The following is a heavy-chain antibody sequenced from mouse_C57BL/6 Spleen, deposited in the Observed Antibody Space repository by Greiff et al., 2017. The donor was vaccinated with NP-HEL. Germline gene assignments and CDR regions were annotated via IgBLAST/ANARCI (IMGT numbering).Heavy chain of an antibody. V-gene: IGHV1-80*01. CDR1: GYAFSSYW. CDR3: ARERGLWSYYFDY. J-gene: IGHJ2*01. CDR2: IYPGDGDT. D-gene: IGHD1-1*02. Sequence: QVHVKQSGAELVKPGASVKISCKASGYAFSSYWMNWVKQRPGKGLEWIGQIYPGDGDTNYNGKFKGKATLTADKSSSTAYMQLSSLTSEDSAVYFCARERGLWSYYFDYWGQGTTLTVSS.